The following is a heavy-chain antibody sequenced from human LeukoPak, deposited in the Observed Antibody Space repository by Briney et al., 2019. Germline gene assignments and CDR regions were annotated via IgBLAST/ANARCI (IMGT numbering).Heavy chain of an antibody. CDR1: GFTFPNHA. V-gene: IGHV3-20*04. D-gene: IGHD6-19*01. CDR2: IHWNGGRT. J-gene: IGHJ4*02. CDR3: ARRVYNSGWYIDY. Sequence: GGSLRLSCLTSGFTFPNHAMTWVRQAPGKGLEWVSGIHWNGGRTAYADSVKGRFTISRDNAKNSLYLQMNSLRAEDTAVYYCARRVYNSGWYIDYWGQGTLVTVSS.